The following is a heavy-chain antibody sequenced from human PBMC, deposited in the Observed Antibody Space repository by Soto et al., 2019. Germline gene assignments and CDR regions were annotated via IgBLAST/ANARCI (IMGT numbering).Heavy chain of an antibody. CDR3: ARAGGCSGWF. J-gene: IGHJ4*02. CDR1: GEAVNSGYYC. D-gene: IGHD6-19*01. V-gene: IGHV4-61*01. CDR2: VCVSGSTT. Sequence: PSETLSLTCTVSGEAVNSGYYCWSWVRQPPGKGLEWLAYVCVSGSTTKYNPSLRSRVTMPSDMTKNESSLKVTAITAAATDDFYCARAGGCSGWFGGQGTLVTVSS.